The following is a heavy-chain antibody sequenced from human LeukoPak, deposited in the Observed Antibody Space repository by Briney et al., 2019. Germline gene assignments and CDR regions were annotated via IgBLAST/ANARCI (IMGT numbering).Heavy chain of an antibody. CDR2: VGGAGADT. V-gene: IGHV3-23*01. CDR3: AKRIRYCSGGSCGGDY. J-gene: IGHJ4*02. Sequence: GGSLRLSCAASGFIFSNYAMNWVRQAPGKGLEWVSHVGGAGADTYYADSVKGRFTISRDNSKNTLYLQMNSLRAEDTAVYYCAKRIRYCSGGSCGGDYWGQGTLVTVSS. D-gene: IGHD2-15*01. CDR1: GFIFSNYA.